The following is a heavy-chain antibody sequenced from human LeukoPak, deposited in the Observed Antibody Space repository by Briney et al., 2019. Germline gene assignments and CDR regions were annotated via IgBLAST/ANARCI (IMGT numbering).Heavy chain of an antibody. CDR1: GYTFNTYG. J-gene: IGHJ4*02. D-gene: IGHD3-22*01. V-gene: IGHV1-18*01. CDR3: ARVAQHRYYYDSSAYRYYFDY. CDR2: ISGYNGKT. Sequence: ASVKVSCKASGYTFNTYGITWVRQAPGQGLEWMSWISGYNGKTKYAQKLQDRVTMTTDTSTTTAYMELRSLRSDDTAVYYCARVAQHRYYYDSSAYRYYFDYWGQGTLVTVSS.